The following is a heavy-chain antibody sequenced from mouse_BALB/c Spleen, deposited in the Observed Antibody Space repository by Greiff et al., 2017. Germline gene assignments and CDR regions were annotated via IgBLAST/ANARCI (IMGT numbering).Heavy chain of an antibody. D-gene: IGHD2-10*02. CDR2: INPYNDGT. CDR3: ARLVWPLRGAMDY. J-gene: IGHJ4*01. Sequence: EVQLQQSGPELVKPGASVKMSCKASGYTFTSYVMHWVKRKPGQGLEWIGYINPYNDGTKYNEKFKGKATLTSDKSSSTAYMELSSLTSEDSAVYYCARLVWPLRGAMDYWGQGTSVTVSS. CDR1: GYTFTSYV. V-gene: IGHV1-14*01.